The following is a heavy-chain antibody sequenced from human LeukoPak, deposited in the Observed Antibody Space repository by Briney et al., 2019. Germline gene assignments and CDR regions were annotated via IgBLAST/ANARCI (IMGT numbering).Heavy chain of an antibody. V-gene: IGHV1-2*02. Sequence: ASVKVSCKASGYTFTGYYMHWVRQAPGQGLEWMGWINPNSGGTNYAQKFQGRVTMTRDTSISTAYMGLSRLRSDDTAVYYCARGGSSSWYHYNWFDPWGQGTLVTVSS. CDR1: GYTFTGYY. J-gene: IGHJ5*02. D-gene: IGHD6-13*01. CDR2: INPNSGGT. CDR3: ARGGSSSWYHYNWFDP.